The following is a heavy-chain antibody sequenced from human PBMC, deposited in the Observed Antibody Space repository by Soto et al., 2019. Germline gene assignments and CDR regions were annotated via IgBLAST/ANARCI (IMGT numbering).Heavy chain of an antibody. CDR1: VNTFTRSG. J-gene: IGHJ6*02. D-gene: IGHD2-15*01. CDR3: AKDGQPPYYYYGLDV. V-gene: IGHV1-18*01. Sequence: ASVKVSCKASVNTFTRSGISCEREAPGQGLKWKGRISGYNGDTNYAQKFQDRVSMTIDTSTGTAYMELRSLTSDDTAIYYCAKDGQPPYYYYGLDVWG. CDR2: ISGYNGDT.